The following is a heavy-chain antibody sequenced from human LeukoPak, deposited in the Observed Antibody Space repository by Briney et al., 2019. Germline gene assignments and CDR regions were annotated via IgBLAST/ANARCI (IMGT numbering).Heavy chain of an antibody. V-gene: IGHV3-15*01. CDR1: GFTFSNAW. J-gene: IGHJ6*02. CDR2: ITSKPEGGTT. Sequence: GGSLRLSCAASGFTFSNAWMSWVRQAPGKGLEWVGRITSKPEGGTTDCAAPVKDRFIISRDDSRNTLHLQMNSLKTEDTAVYYCTTVDRVVSPSQFYGMDVWGQGTTVTVSS. CDR3: TTVDRVVSPSQFYGMDV.